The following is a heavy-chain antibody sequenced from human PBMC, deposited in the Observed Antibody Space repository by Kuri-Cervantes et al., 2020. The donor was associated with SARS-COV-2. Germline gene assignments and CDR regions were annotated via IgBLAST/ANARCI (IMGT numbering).Heavy chain of an antibody. V-gene: IGHV3-74*01. CDR3: VKDECSSTSCYTGGYYYYYYGMDV. CDR1: GFTFSSYW. J-gene: IGHJ6*02. Sequence: GGSLRLSCAASGFTFSSYWMHWVRQAPGKGLVWVSRINSDGGSTYYADSVKGRFTISRDNSKNTLYLQMSSLRAEDTAVYYCVKDECSSTSCYTGGYYYYYYGMDVWGQGTTVTVSS. CDR2: INSDGGST. D-gene: IGHD2-2*02.